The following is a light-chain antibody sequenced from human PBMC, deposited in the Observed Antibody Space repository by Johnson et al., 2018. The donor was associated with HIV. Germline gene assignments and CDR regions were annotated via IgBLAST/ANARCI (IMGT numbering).Light chain of an antibody. V-gene: IGLV1-51*01. CDR3: ETWDSSLSGV. CDR1: SSDIGNNY. CDR2: DND. Sequence: QSVLTQPPSVSAAPGQKVTVSCYGSSSDIGNNYVSWYQHLPGTAPKLLIYDNDKRPSGIPDRFSGSKSGTSATLGIAGLQTGDEADYYCETWDSSLSGVFGTWTKVTVL. J-gene: IGLJ1*01.